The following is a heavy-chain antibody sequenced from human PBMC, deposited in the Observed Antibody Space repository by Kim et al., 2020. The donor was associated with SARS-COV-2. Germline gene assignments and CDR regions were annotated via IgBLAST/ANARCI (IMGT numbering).Heavy chain of an antibody. CDR3: ARVQTQYYYDRTLWYFDL. J-gene: IGHJ2*01. V-gene: IGHV4-31*02. D-gene: IGHD3-22*01. Sequence: SQTLSLTCTVSGGSISSGGYYWSWIRQHPGKGLEWIGYIYYSGSTYYNPSLKSRVTISVDTSKNQFSLKLSSVTAADTAVYYCARVQTQYYYDRTLWYFDLWGPSTLVTVSS. CDR2: IYYSGST. CDR1: GGSISSGGYY.